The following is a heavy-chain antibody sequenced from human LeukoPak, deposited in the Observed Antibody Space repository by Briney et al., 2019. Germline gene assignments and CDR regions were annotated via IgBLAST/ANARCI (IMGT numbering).Heavy chain of an antibody. CDR3: GKTTTGYSSGQKPAWPVDY. V-gene: IGHV3-23*01. D-gene: IGHD6-19*01. Sequence: GGSLRLSCEASGFTFGSYAMYWVRQAPGKGLEWVAGIFGSGGSAHYADSVKGRFTISRDNSKNTVHLQINSLRAEDTAVYYCGKTTTGYSSGQKPAWPVDYWGQGTLVTVSS. J-gene: IGHJ4*02. CDR1: GFTFGSYA. CDR2: IFGSGGSA.